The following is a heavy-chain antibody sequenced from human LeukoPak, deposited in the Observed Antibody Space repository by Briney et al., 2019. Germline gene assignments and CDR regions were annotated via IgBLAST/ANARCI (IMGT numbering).Heavy chain of an antibody. CDR3: RGGTDYMDV. D-gene: IGHD1-1*01. CDR1: GFTFSNYY. CDR2: ISSSGSTI. J-gene: IGHJ6*03. Sequence: PGGSLRLSCTASGFTFSNYYMSWIRQAPGKGLEWGSYISSSGSTIYYADSVKGRFTISRDNAKNSLYLQMNSLRAEDTAVYYCRGGTDYMDVWGKGTTVTVSS. V-gene: IGHV3-11*01.